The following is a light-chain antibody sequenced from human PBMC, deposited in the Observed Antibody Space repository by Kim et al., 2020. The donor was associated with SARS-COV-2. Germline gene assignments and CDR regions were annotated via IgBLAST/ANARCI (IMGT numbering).Light chain of an antibody. V-gene: IGKV3-20*01. CDR2: GAS. Sequence: PGERATLSCRASQSVSRSSLAWYQQKPGQAPRLLIYGASSRATGIPDRFSGSGSGTDFTLTISRLEPEDFAVYYCQQYGSSPRITFGGGTKVEIK. CDR3: QQYGSSPRIT. CDR1: QSVSRSS. J-gene: IGKJ4*01.